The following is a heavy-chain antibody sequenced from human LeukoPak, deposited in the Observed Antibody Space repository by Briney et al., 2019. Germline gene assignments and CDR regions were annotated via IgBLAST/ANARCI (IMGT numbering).Heavy chain of an antibody. V-gene: IGHV4-39*01. CDR3: AREGDEIHY. Sequence: PSETLSLTCTVSGGSISSSSYYWGWIRQPPGKGLEWTGSIYYSGSTYYNPSLKSRVTISVDTSKNQFSLKLSSVTAADTAVYYCAREGDEIHYWGQGTLVTVSS. CDR2: IYYSGST. D-gene: IGHD3-16*01. CDR1: GGSISSSSYY. J-gene: IGHJ4*02.